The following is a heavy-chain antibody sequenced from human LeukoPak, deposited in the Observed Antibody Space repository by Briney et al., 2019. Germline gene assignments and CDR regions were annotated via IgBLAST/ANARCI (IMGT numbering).Heavy chain of an antibody. D-gene: IGHD4-17*01. V-gene: IGHV4-30-2*01. J-gene: IGHJ4*02. CDR1: GGSISSGGYS. Sequence: SETLSLTCAVSGGSISSGGYSWSWIRQPPGKGLEWIGYIYHSGSTYYNPSLKSRVTISVDRSKNQFSLKLSSVTAADTAVHYCASEVTTAFFDYWGQGTLVTVSS. CDR2: IYHSGST. CDR3: ASEVTTAFFDY.